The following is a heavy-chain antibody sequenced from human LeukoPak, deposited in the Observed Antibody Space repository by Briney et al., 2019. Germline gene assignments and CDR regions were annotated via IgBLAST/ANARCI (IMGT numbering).Heavy chain of an antibody. J-gene: IGHJ6*02. CDR2: ISTSSTYI. V-gene: IGHV3-21*01. CDR3: ARDQWGITMVRGPGYYYYGMDV. CDR1: GFTFSCCS. D-gene: IGHD3-10*01. Sequence: GGSLRLSCAGSGFTFSCCSMSWVRQAPGKGLEWVSSISTSSTYIYYADSVKGRFTISRDNAKNSLYLQMNSLRAEDTAVYYCARDQWGITMVRGPGYYYYGMDVWGQGTTVTVSS.